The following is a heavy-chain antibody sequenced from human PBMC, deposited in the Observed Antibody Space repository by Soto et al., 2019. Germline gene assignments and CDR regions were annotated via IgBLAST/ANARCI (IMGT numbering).Heavy chain of an antibody. D-gene: IGHD6-19*01. Sequence: TLSLTCTVSGGSISSYYWSWIRQPAGKGLEWIGRIYTSGSTNYSPSLKSRVTMSVDTSKNQFSLKLSSVTAADTAVYYCASYSIAVAGTTGIDYWGQGTLVTVSS. CDR2: IYTSGST. V-gene: IGHV4-4*07. CDR1: GGSISSYY. CDR3: ASYSIAVAGTTGIDY. J-gene: IGHJ4*02.